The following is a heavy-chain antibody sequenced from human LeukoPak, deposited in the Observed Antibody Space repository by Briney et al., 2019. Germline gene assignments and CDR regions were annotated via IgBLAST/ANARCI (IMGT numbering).Heavy chain of an antibody. J-gene: IGHJ3*02. V-gene: IGHV1-2*02. CDR2: INPNSGGT. CDR3: ARVGPYGDGEAFDI. Sequence: GASVKVSCKAPGYTFTGYYMHWVRQAPGQGLEWMGWINPNSGGTNTAQKFQGRVTMTRDTSISTAYMELSRLRSDDTAVYYCARVGPYGDGEAFDIWGQGTMVTVSS. CDR1: GYTFTGYY. D-gene: IGHD4-17*01.